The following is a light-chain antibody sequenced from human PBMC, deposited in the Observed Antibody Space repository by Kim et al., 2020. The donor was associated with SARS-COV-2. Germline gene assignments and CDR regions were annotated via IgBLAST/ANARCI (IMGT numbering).Light chain of an antibody. Sequence: ALGQTVRLTCQGDSLRNYYATWYQQRPGHAPVLVLYGKYNRPSGIPDRFSGSASGNTASLTITGAQAEDEADYYCNSRDSSGDHVVFGGGTKLTVL. CDR2: GKY. CDR3: NSRDSSGDHVV. V-gene: IGLV3-19*01. CDR1: SLRNYY. J-gene: IGLJ3*02.